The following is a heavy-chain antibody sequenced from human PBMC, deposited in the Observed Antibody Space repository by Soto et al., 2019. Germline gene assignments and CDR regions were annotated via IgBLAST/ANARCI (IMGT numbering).Heavy chain of an antibody. Sequence: QVQLQQWGAGLLKPSETLSLTCAVYGGSFSGYYWSWIRQPPGKGLEWIGEINHSGSTNYNPSLKSRVTISVDTSKNHFSLKLSSVTAADTAVYYCARGRGSGWYNRYFDLWGHGTLVTVSS. J-gene: IGHJ2*01. CDR2: INHSGST. CDR1: GGSFSGYY. D-gene: IGHD6-19*01. CDR3: ARGRGSGWYNRYFDL. V-gene: IGHV4-34*01.